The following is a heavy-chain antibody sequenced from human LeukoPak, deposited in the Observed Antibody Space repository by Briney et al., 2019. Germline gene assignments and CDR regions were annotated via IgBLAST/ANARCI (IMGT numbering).Heavy chain of an antibody. CDR2: IKQDGSEK. CDR1: GFTFSSYW. CDR3: ARDHPFIAAAGRSNYYMDF. V-gene: IGHV3-7*01. D-gene: IGHD6-13*01. Sequence: GGSLRLSCAASGFTFSSYWMSWVRQAPGKGLEWVANIKQDGSEKYYVDSVKGRFTISRDNAKNSLYLQMNSLRAEDTAVCYCARDHPFIAAAGRSNYYMDFWGKGTTVTVCS. J-gene: IGHJ6*03.